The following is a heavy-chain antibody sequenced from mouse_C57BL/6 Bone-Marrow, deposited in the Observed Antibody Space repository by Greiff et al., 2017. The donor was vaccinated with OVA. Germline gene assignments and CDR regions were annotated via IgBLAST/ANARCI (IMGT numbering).Heavy chain of an antibody. Sequence: EVQLVESGGGLVQPGGSLKLSCAASGFTFSDYYMYWVRQTPEKRLEWVAYISNGGGSTYYPYTVKGRFTISRDNAKNTLYLQMSRLKSEDTAMYYCARQGTSTVVETYWGQGTLVTVSA. V-gene: IGHV5-12*01. CDR2: ISNGGGST. CDR1: GFTFSDYY. CDR3: ARQGTSTVVETY. D-gene: IGHD1-1*01. J-gene: IGHJ3*01.